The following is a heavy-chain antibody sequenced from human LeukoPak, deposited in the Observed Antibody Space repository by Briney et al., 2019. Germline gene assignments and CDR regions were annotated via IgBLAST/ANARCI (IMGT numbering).Heavy chain of an antibody. D-gene: IGHD1-26*01. CDR1: GFTFSSYW. CDR2: IKSDGSST. J-gene: IGHJ4*02. V-gene: IGHV3-74*01. Sequence: GGSLRLSCATSGFTFSSYWMHWVRQAPGKGLVWVSRIKSDGSSTSYADSVKGRFTISRDNAKNTLCLQMNSLRAEDTAVYYCTRDRGGSYDFDYWGQGTLVTVSS. CDR3: TRDRGGSYDFDY.